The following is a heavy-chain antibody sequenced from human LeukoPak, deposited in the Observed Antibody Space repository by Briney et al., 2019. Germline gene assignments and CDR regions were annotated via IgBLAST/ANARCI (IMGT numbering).Heavy chain of an antibody. CDR1: GFTFSTYG. V-gene: IGHV3-30*02. J-gene: IGHJ4*02. CDR2: IRNDGSNK. D-gene: IGHD2-15*01. Sequence: GGSLRLSCAASGFTFSTYGIHWVRQAPGRGLEWVAYIRNDGSNKYYADSVKGRFTISRDNSKNTLYLQIDSLRDEDTAVYYCAKARLLPGYFDHWGQGTLVIVSS. CDR3: AKARLLPGYFDH.